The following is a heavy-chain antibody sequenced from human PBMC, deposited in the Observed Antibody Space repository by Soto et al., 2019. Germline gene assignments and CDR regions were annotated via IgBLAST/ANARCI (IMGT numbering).Heavy chain of an antibody. CDR3: ARYGGYCSSTSCYETRGFDY. Sequence: QVQLVQSGAEVKKPGSSVKVSCKASGGTFSSYTISWVRQAPGQGLEWMGRSIPILGIANHAQKFQGRVTITAAKSTRTAYMELRSLRAEDTAVYYCARYGGYCSSTSCYETRGFDYWGQGPQVTVSS. CDR1: GGTFSSYT. D-gene: IGHD2-2*01. J-gene: IGHJ4*02. V-gene: IGHV1-69*02. CDR2: SIPILGIA.